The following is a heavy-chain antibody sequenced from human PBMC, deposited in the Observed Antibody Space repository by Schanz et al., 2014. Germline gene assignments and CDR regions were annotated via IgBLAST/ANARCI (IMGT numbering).Heavy chain of an antibody. J-gene: IGHJ6*02. D-gene: IGHD2-15*01. V-gene: IGHV3-43*01. CDR3: EKDNSPGFCSGGSCYGMDV. Sequence: VQLVESGGVVVQPGGSLRLSCATSGFRFHDYTMHWVRQAPGKGLEWVSFISWDGSDTFYAASVKGRFTISRDNNKNFLDLQMNSLRTEDTALYYCEKDNSPGFCSGGSCYGMDVWGQGTTVTVSS. CDR1: GFRFHDYT. CDR2: ISWDGSDT.